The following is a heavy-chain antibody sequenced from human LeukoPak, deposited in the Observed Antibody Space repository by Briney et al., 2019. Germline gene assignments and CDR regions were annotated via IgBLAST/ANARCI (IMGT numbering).Heavy chain of an antibody. CDR1: GGSINSYY. CDR2: IYYSGST. V-gene: IGHV4-59*04. J-gene: IGHJ2*01. CDR3: ARHVVPAALARINWYFDL. D-gene: IGHD2-2*01. Sequence: PSETLSLTCNVSGGSINSYYWSWIRQPPGKGLEWIGYIYYSGSTYYNPSLKSRVTISVDTSKNQFSLKLSSVTAADTAVYYCARHVVPAALARINWYFDLWGRGTLVTVSS.